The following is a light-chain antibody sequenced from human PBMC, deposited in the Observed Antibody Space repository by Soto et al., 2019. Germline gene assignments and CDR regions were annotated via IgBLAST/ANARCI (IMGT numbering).Light chain of an antibody. CDR2: KAS. CDR3: QQYNKYWT. V-gene: IGKV1-5*03. J-gene: IGKJ1*01. Sequence: DIQMTQSPSTLSASVGDRVTITCRASQSISSWLAWYQQKPGKAPKLLIYKASSLESGVPSRFSGSGSGTAFTLTISSLQPDDFATYYCQQYNKYWTFGQGTKVEIK. CDR1: QSISSW.